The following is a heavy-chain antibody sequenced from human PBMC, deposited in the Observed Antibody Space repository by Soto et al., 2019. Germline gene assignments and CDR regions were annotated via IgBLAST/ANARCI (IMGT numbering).Heavy chain of an antibody. V-gene: IGHV4-31*03. D-gene: IGHD3-22*01. CDR1: GGSISSGGYY. Sequence: SETLSLTCTVSGGSISSGGYYWSWIRQHPGKGLEWIGYIYYSGSTYYNPSLKSRVTISVDTSKNQFSLKLSSVTAADTAVYYCARHPHLYYDSSGPTGGWFDPWGQGTLVTVSS. CDR3: ARHPHLYYDSSGPTGGWFDP. J-gene: IGHJ5*02. CDR2: IYYSGST.